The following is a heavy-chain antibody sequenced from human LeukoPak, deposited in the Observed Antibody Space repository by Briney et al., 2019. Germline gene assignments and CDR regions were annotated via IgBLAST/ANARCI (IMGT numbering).Heavy chain of an antibody. CDR3: AGEARITMVRGVESRAFDI. D-gene: IGHD3-10*01. Sequence: ASVRVSCTASVYTFTPYYMHWVRQAPGQGLEGMGWINPNSGGTNYAQKFQGRVTMTRDTSISTAYMELSRLRSDDTAVYYCAGEARITMVRGVESRAFDIWGQGTMVTVSS. V-gene: IGHV1-2*02. CDR2: INPNSGGT. J-gene: IGHJ3*02. CDR1: VYTFTPYY.